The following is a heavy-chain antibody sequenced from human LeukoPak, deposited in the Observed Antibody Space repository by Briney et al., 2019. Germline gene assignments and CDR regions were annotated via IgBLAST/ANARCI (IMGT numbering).Heavy chain of an antibody. CDR3: ARWEDIVVVPAAMGWFDP. CDR2: IYYSGST. D-gene: IGHD2-2*01. CDR1: GGSISSYY. J-gene: IGHJ5*02. V-gene: IGHV4-59*01. Sequence: KSSETLSLTCTVSGGSISSYYWSWIRQPPGKGLEWIGYIYYSGSTNYNPSLKSRVTISVDTSKNQFSLKLSSVTAADTAVYYCARWEDIVVVPAAMGWFDPCGQGTLVTVSS.